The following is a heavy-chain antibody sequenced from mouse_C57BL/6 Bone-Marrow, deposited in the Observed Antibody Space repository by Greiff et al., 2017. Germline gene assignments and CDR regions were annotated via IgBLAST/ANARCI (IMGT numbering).Heavy chain of an antibody. D-gene: IGHD3-2*02. J-gene: IGHJ4*01. CDR2: IYPGSGNT. CDR3: ARCGLRPYYYAMDY. V-gene: IGHV1-76*01. CDR1: GYTFTDYY. Sequence: QVQLQQSGAELVRPGASVKLSCKASGYTFTDYYINWVKQRPGQGLEWIARIYPGSGNTYYNEKFKGKATLTAEESSSTAYMQLSSLTSEDSAVYFCARCGLRPYYYAMDYWGQGTSVTVSS.